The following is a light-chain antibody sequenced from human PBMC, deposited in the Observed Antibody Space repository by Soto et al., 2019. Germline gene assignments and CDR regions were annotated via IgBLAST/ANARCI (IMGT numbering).Light chain of an antibody. V-gene: IGKV3-20*01. CDR1: QSIRSSY. CDR2: AAS. CDR3: QQYGSAPRT. J-gene: IGKJ1*01. Sequence: DIVLTQSPGTLSLSPGERATLSCRASQSIRSSYLAWYQHKPGQAPRLLIYAASSRATGIPDRFSGSGSGTDFTLTISRLEPEDFAVYYCQQYGSAPRTFGQGTKVDIK.